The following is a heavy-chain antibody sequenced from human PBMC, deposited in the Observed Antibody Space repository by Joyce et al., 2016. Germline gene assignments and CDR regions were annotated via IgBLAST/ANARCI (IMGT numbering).Heavy chain of an antibody. CDR2: VYLHGIT. Sequence: QVQLQESGPGLVKPSETLSLTCGVSGLSFDLHSFWGGFRQPPGKGLGWIGNVYLHGITHYSPSLKSRVTISMDTSKNQFSLNLNSLTAADTAVYFCARRPYNVHTPLGSDWYFDLWGRGTLVTVSS. V-gene: IGHV4-38-2*01. J-gene: IGHJ2*01. CDR3: ARRPYNVHTPLGSDWYFDL. CDR1: GLSFDLHSF. D-gene: IGHD5-18*01.